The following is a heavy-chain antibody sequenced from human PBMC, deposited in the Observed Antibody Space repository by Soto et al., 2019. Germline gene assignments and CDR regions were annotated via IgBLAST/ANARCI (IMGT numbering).Heavy chain of an antibody. V-gene: IGHV4-31*03. J-gene: IGHJ6*02. D-gene: IGHD4-17*01. CDR3: ARDSLKPTVMGYYYGLDV. CDR1: GDSISSDNYY. CDR2: ISSSGTT. Sequence: QVQLQESGPGLVKPSQTLSLTCTVSGDSISSDNYYWGWIRQHPGKGPEWIGFISSSGTTYYNPSLQSRAIISLDTSKNQFSLKLSSVTGADTAVYYCARDSLKPTVMGYYYGLDVWGQGTTVTVSS.